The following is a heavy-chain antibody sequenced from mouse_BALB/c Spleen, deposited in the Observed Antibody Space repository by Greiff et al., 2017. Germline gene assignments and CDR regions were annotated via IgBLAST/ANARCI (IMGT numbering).Heavy chain of an antibody. CDR2: INSDGGST. D-gene: IGHD1-1*01. J-gene: IGHJ2*01. CDR3: ARQDLLRIFDY. CDR1: EYEFPSHD. V-gene: IGHV5-2*03. Sequence: DVKLVESGGGLVQPGESLKLSCESNEYEFPSHDMSWVRKTPEKRLEWVAAINSDGGSTYYPDTMERRFIISRDNAKNTLYLQMSSLKSEDTAMYYCARQDLLRIFDYWGQGTTLTVSA.